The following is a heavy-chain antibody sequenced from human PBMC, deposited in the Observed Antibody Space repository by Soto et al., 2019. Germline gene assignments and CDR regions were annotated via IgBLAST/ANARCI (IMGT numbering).Heavy chain of an antibody. V-gene: IGHV3-66*01. CDR1: GFTVSSNY. CDR3: ARGAYSSGWYAYYYYYMDV. CDR2: IYSGGST. J-gene: IGHJ6*03. Sequence: EVQLVESGGGLVQPGGSLRLSCAASGFTVSSNYMSWVRQAPGKGLEWVSVIYSGGSTYYADSVKGRFTISRDNSKNTLYLQMSSLRAEDTAVYYCARGAYSSGWYAYYYYYMDVWGKGTTVTVSS. D-gene: IGHD6-19*01.